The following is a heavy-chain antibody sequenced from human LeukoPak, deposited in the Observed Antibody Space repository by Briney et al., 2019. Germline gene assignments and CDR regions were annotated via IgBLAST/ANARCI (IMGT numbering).Heavy chain of an antibody. D-gene: IGHD3-16*01. CDR2: IYSSGSA. CDR3: ASQLGGTYNWFDP. J-gene: IGHJ5*02. Sequence: PSETLSLTCTVSGGSISSYYWSWIRQPAGKGLEWIGRIYSSGSANYNPSLKSRVTIAVDTSKNQFSLKLSSVTAADTAVYYCASQLGGTYNWFDPWGQGTLVTVSS. V-gene: IGHV4-4*07. CDR1: GGSISSYY.